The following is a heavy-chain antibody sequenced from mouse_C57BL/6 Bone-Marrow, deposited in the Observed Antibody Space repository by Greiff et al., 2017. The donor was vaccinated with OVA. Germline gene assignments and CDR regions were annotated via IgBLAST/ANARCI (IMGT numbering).Heavy chain of an antibody. Sequence: EVHLVESGPELVKPGASVKMSCKASGYTFTDYNMHWVKQSPGQGLEWIGYINPNNGGTSYNQKFKGKATLTVNKSSSTAYMELRSLTSEDSAVYYCARGSSALFAHWGQGTLGTGSA. V-gene: IGHV1-22*01. CDR1: GYTFTDYN. D-gene: IGHD1-3*01. CDR2: INPNNGGT. J-gene: IGHJ3*01. CDR3: ARGSSALFAH.